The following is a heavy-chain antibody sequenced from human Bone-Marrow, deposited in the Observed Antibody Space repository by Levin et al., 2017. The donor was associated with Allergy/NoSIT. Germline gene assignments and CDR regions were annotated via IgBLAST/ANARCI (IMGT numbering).Heavy chain of an antibody. J-gene: IGHJ6*02. D-gene: IGHD2-2*01. CDR2: IWEYGTDT. V-gene: IGHV3-33*01. CDR3: ARAGTDCGSTACYSDTYYYYGMDV. Sequence: GGSLRLSCEASGFIFHNYGMHWVRQAPGKGLEWVAMIWEYGTDTKYADSVKGRFTISRDNSKNRLYLQLNSLRAEDTAIYYCARAGTDCGSTACYSDTYYYYGMDVWGRGTTVTVSS. CDR1: GFIFHNYG.